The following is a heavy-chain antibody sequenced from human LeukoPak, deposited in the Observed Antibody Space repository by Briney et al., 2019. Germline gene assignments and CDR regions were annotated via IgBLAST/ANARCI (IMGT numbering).Heavy chain of an antibody. D-gene: IGHD4-23*01. V-gene: IGHV4-59*01. CDR3: ARADGDGGNSGLGY. Sequence: SETLSLTCTVSGGSTSGYYWSWIRQPPGKGLEWIGYIYYSGSTNYNPSLKSRVTISVDTSKNQFSLKLSSVTAADTAVYYCARADGDGGNSGLGYWGQGTLVTVSS. CDR1: GGSTSGYY. J-gene: IGHJ4*02. CDR2: IYYSGST.